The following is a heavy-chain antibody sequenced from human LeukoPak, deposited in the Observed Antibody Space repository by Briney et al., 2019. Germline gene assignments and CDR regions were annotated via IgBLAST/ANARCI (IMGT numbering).Heavy chain of an antibody. CDR2: ISNDGTIQ. J-gene: IGHJ4*02. CDR3: ARAMVRGVIPY. CDR1: GFTFRAYA. Sequence: PGRSLRLSCAASGFTFRAYAMHWVRQAPGKELEWLAVISNDGTIQYYADSVKGRFTISRDNSRNIMNLQTDSLRPEDTALYYCARAMVRGVIPYWGQGTLVTVSS. V-gene: IGHV3-30*04. D-gene: IGHD3-10*01.